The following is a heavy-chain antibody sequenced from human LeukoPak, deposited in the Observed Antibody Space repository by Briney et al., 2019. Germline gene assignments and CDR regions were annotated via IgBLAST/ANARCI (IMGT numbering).Heavy chain of an antibody. CDR3: VKGSAGSRPYYFDY. CDR1: GFTFSSYW. Sequence: QTGGPLRLSCAASGFTFSSYWMNWVRQAPGKGLEWVANIKQYGSEKYYVDSVKGRFTITRDNSKNTLSLEMNSLRPEDTAVYYCVKGSAGSRPYYFDYWGQGTLLTVSS. J-gene: IGHJ4*02. V-gene: IGHV3-7*03. CDR2: IKQYGSEK. D-gene: IGHD6-13*01.